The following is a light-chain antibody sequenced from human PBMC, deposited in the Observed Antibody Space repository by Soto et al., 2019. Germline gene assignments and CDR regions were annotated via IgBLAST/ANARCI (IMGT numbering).Light chain of an antibody. CDR1: QSVSSY. J-gene: IGKJ1*01. CDR3: QQRSNWPRT. Sequence: EIVLTQSPATLSLSPGEGATLSCRASQSVSSYLAWYQQKPGQAPRLLIYDASNRATGIPARLSGSGSGTDFTLTISSLEPEDFAVYYCQQRSNWPRTFGQGTKV. V-gene: IGKV3-11*01. CDR2: DAS.